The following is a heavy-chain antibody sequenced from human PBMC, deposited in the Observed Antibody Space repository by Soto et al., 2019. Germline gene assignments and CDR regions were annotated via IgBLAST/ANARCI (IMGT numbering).Heavy chain of an antibody. Sequence: QVHLVESGGGVVQPGKALRLSCAASGVTFSSSGMHWVRQTPGKGLEWVALIWYDGTKKYYGDSFMGRFTISRDDSKNTVYLELNSLRVEDSAVYYCARGACGSWILGSWGQGTLVTVSS. CDR2: IWYDGTKK. CDR3: ARGACGSWILGS. J-gene: IGHJ5*02. D-gene: IGHD5-12*01. V-gene: IGHV3-33*01. CDR1: GVTFSSSG.